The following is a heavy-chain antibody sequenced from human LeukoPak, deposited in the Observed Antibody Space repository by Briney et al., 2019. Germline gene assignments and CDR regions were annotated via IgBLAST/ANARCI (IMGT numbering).Heavy chain of an antibody. CDR2: ISYDGSNK. CDR1: GFTFSSYG. V-gene: IGHV3-30*18. D-gene: IGHD2-2*01. CDR3: ANGYCSSTSCYAGLDYYYYGMDV. Sequence: PGGSLRLSCAASGFTFSSYGMHWVRQAPGKGLEWVAVISYDGSNKYYADSVKGRFTISRDNSKNTLYLQMNSLRAEDTAVYYCANGYCSSTSCYAGLDYYYYGMDVWCQGTTVTVSS. J-gene: IGHJ6*02.